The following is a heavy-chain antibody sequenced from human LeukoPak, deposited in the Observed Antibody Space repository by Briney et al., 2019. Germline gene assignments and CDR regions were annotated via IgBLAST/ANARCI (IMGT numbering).Heavy chain of an antibody. D-gene: IGHD3-16*01. V-gene: IGHV3-33*06. CDR2: IWHDGSVE. J-gene: IGHJ6*03. CDR3: AKEGDQFRGYLDA. Sequence: PGRSLRLSXAASGFTFSRLGMQWVRQAPGKGLEWVAMIWHDGSVEEYAASVKGRFTISRDNSRDTLFLQMNRLRDDDTAVYYCAKEGDQFRGYLDAWGKGTTVTVSS. CDR1: GFTFSRLG.